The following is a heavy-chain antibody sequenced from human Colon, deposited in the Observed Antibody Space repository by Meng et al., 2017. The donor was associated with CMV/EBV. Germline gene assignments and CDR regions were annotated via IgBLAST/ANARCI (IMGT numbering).Heavy chain of an antibody. J-gene: IGHJ4*02. D-gene: IGHD2-15*01. CDR2: ISGSGEI. CDR3: ARAPLVGSIGSCSGDTCYFDY. V-gene: IGHV3-23*01. CDR1: GFTFRNYA. Sequence: GESLKISCAASGFTFRNYAMSWVRQAPGKGLEWVSGISGSGEIMEGRFTISRDNSKSTLYLQLNNLGADDAAVYYCARAPLVGSIGSCSGDTCYFDYWGQGTLVTVSS.